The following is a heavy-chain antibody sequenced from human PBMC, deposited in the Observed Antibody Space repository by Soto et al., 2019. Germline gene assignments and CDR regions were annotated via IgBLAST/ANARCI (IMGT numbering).Heavy chain of an antibody. J-gene: IGHJ4*02. V-gene: IGHV3-30-3*01. D-gene: IGHD3-3*01. Sequence: QVQLVESGGGLVKPGRSLTLSFLASPFTLKSYSMHWVGQAPAKGLEWVAVISYDGSRTYYADSVKGRFIISRDNSENTLWLQLNSLRTEDTAVYYCVRVGGEEYDFWSGYFDYWGQGTLVTVSS. CDR3: VRVGGEEYDFWSGYFDY. CDR2: ISYDGSRT. CDR1: PFTLKSYS.